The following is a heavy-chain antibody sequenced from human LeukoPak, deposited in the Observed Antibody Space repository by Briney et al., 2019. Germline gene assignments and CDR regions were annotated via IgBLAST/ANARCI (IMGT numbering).Heavy chain of an antibody. V-gene: IGHV4-59*01. CDR1: GGSINGYY. CDR3: ARGAGIAAAGGTGDYYYYYYYMDV. Sequence: SETLSLTCTVSGGSINGYYWSWIRQPPGKGLEWIGYTYYDGSANYNPSLQSRVTISVDTSMNQFSLRLSSVIAADTAVYYCARGAGIAAAGGTGDYYYYYYYMDVWGKGTTVTVSS. J-gene: IGHJ6*03. D-gene: IGHD6-13*01. CDR2: TYYDGSA.